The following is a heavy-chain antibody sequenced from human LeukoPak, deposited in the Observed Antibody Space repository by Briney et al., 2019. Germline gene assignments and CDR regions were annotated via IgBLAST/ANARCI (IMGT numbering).Heavy chain of an antibody. CDR2: IKQDGSEK. V-gene: IGHV3-7*04. CDR1: GFTFSSYW. CDR3: ARGSSGYYYDDAFDI. Sequence: GGSLRLSCAASGFTFSSYWMSWVRQAPGKGLEWVANIKQDGSEKYYVDSVKGRFTISRDNAKNSLYLQMNSLRAEDTAVYYCARGSSGYYYDDAFDIWGQGTMVTVSS. J-gene: IGHJ3*02. D-gene: IGHD3-22*01.